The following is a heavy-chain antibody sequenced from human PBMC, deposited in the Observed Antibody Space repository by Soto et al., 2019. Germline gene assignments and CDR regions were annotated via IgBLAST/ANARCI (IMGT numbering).Heavy chain of an antibody. D-gene: IGHD3-22*01. CDR3: ARLAYDSSGYSDY. V-gene: IGHV4-39*01. Sequence: QLQLQESGPGLVKPSETLSLTCTVSGGSISSSSYYWGWIRQPPGKGLEWIGSIYYSGSTYYNPALMSRVTISVDTSNNQFALKLSSVTAADTAVYYGARLAYDSSGYSDYWGQGTLVTVSS. CDR1: GGSISSSSYY. CDR2: IYYSGST. J-gene: IGHJ4*02.